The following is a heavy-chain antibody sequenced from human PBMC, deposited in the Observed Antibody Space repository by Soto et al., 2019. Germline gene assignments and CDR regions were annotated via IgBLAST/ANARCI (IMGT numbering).Heavy chain of an antibody. V-gene: IGHV3-74*01. CDR2: INSDGSST. J-gene: IGHJ4*02. CDR3: VRTSLVVAAATREDY. CDR1: GFTFSSYW. D-gene: IGHD2-15*01. Sequence: EVQLVESGGGLVQPGESLRLSCAASGFTFSSYWMHWVRQAPGKGLVWVSRINSDGSSTRYAGSVKGRFTISRDNAKNTLYLQMNSLRAEATAVYYCVRTSLVVAAATREDYWGQRTLVTVSS.